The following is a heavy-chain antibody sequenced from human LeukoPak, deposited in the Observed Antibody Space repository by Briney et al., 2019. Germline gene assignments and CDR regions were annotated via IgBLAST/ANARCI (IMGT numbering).Heavy chain of an antibody. D-gene: IGHD1-26*01. CDR3: ARGGGSYTYYYYYMDV. J-gene: IGHJ6*03. CDR2: IYTSGST. CDR1: GGSISSYY. Sequence: PSETLSLTCTVSGGSISSYYWSWIRQSAGKGLEWIGRIYTSGSTNYNPSLKSRVTMSVDTSKNQFSLKLSSVTAADTAVYYCARGGGSYTYYYYYMDVWGKGTTVTVSS. V-gene: IGHV4-4*07.